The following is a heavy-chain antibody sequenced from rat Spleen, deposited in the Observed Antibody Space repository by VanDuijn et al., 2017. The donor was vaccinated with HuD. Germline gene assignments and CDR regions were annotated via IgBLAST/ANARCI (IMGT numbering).Heavy chain of an antibody. CDR3: ARHGYSSYTLYVMDA. Sequence: EVQLVESDGGLVQPGRSLKLSCAASGFTFSDYYMAWVRQAPTKGLEWVATISYDGSSTYYRDSVKGRFTISRDNAKSTLYLQMDSLRSEDTATYYCARHGYSSYTLYVMDAWGQGASVTVSS. CDR2: ISYDGSST. J-gene: IGHJ4*01. V-gene: IGHV5-29*01. CDR1: GFTFSDYY. D-gene: IGHD1-2*01.